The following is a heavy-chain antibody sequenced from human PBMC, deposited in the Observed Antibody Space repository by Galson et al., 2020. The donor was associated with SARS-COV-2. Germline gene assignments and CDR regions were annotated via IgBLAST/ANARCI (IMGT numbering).Heavy chain of an antibody. J-gene: IGHJ4*02. CDR1: GGSISSSSYY. CDR2: IYYSGST. D-gene: IGHD6-19*01. CDR3: ARATYSSGWYRAEEHDDFVY. Sequence: ASETLSLTCTVSGGSISSSSYYWGWIRQPPGKGLEWIGSIYYSGSTYYNPSLKSRVTISVDTSKNQFSLKLSSVTAADTAVYYCARATYSSGWYRAEEHDDFVYWGQGTLVTVSS. V-gene: IGHV4-39*07.